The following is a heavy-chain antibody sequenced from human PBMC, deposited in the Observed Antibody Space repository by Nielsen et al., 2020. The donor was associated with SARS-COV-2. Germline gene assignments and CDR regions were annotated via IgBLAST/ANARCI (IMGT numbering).Heavy chain of an antibody. Sequence: SETLSLTCTVSGGSISSSGYYWSWIRQHPGEGLEWIGYIYYSGTTNYNPSLKSRVTISVDTSKNQFSLKLSSVTAADTAVYYCAKDGARGDYGYFDYWGQGTLVTVSS. D-gene: IGHD4-17*01. CDR2: IYYSGTT. V-gene: IGHV4-31*03. J-gene: IGHJ4*02. CDR1: GGSISSSGYY. CDR3: AKDGARGDYGYFDY.